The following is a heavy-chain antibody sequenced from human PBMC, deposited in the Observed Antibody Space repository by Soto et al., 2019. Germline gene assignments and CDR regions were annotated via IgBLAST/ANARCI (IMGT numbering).Heavy chain of an antibody. CDR3: ARTVCSSASCYGYYYYGLDV. Sequence: PSETRSRTCTVSGDSISSTNNYWRWIRQHPGKGLEWIGYIYYSGSTYYNPSLKSRPAISVDTSKNQFSLKLSSVTAADTAVYYCARTVCSSASCYGYYYYGLDVWGQGTTVTVSS. J-gene: IGHJ6*02. V-gene: IGHV4-31*03. CDR2: IYYSGST. D-gene: IGHD2-2*01. CDR1: GDSISSTNNY.